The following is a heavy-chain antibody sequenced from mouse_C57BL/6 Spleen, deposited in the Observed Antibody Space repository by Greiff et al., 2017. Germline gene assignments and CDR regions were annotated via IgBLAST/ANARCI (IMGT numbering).Heavy chain of an antibody. V-gene: IGHV5-6*01. CDR3: ARQSYYYGSSYVPLYAMDY. CDR2: ISSGGSYT. CDR1: GFTFSSYG. Sequence: EVKLMESGGDLVKPGGSLKLSCAASGFTFSSYGMSWVRQTPDKRLEWVATISSGGSYTYYPDSVKGRCTISRDNAKNTLYLQKSSLKSEDTAMYYGARQSYYYGSSYVPLYAMDYWGQGTSVTVAS. D-gene: IGHD1-1*01. J-gene: IGHJ4*01.